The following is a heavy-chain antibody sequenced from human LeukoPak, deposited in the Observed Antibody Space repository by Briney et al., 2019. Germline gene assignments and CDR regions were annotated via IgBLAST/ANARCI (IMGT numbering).Heavy chain of an antibody. Sequence: GGSLRLSCAASGFTFSSYEMNWVRQAPGKGLEWVSYISSSGSTICYADSVKGRFTISRDNAKNSLYLQMNSLRAEDTAVYYCARDLGIAVADLWGQGTLVTVSS. V-gene: IGHV3-48*03. J-gene: IGHJ5*02. CDR3: ARDLGIAVADL. D-gene: IGHD6-19*01. CDR1: GFTFSSYE. CDR2: ISSSGSTI.